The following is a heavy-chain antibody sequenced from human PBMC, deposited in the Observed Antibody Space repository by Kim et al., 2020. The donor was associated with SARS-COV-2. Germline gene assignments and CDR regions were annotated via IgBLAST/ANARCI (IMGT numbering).Heavy chain of an antibody. Sequence: GGSLRLSCAASGFTFSSYAMHWVRQAPGKGLEWVAVISYDGSNKYYADSVKGRFTISRDNSKNTLYLQMNSLRAEDTAVYYCAREEHGDYRGFDYWGQGTLVTVSS. CDR1: GFTFSSYA. CDR3: AREEHGDYRGFDY. CDR2: ISYDGSNK. D-gene: IGHD4-17*01. V-gene: IGHV3-30-3*01. J-gene: IGHJ4*02.